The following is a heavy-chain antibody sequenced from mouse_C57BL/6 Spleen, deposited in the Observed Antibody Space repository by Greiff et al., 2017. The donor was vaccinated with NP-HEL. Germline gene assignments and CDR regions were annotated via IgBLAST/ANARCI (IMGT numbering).Heavy chain of an antibody. D-gene: IGHD1-1*01. CDR3: TRDYYGSRDWFAY. CDR2: IYPGNSDT. CDR1: GYTFTSYW. V-gene: IGHV1-5*01. J-gene: IGHJ3*01. Sequence: VQLQQSGTVLARPGASVKMSCKTSGYTFTSYWMHWVKQRPGQGLEWIGAIYPGNSDTSYNQKFKGKAKLTAVTSASTAYMELSSLTNEDSAVYYCTRDYYGSRDWFAYWGQGTLVTVSA.